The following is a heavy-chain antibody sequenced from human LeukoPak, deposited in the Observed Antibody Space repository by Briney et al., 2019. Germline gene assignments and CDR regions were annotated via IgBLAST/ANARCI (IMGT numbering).Heavy chain of an antibody. Sequence: GGSLRLSCAASEFTFSNYWMSWVRQAPGKGLEWVANIKQDGSEKYYVDSVKGRFTISRDNAKNSLYLQMNSLRAEDTAVYYCARDRSYYDFWSGYSLDYWGQGTLVTVSS. CDR1: EFTFSNYW. V-gene: IGHV3-7*01. D-gene: IGHD3-3*01. J-gene: IGHJ4*02. CDR2: IKQDGSEK. CDR3: ARDRSYYDFWSGYSLDY.